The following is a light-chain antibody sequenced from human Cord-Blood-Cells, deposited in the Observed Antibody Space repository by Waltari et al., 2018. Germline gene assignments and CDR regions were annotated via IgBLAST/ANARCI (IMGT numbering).Light chain of an antibody. CDR3: QQYDNLPPFT. J-gene: IGKJ3*01. CDR2: DAS. V-gene: IGKV1-33*01. Sequence: DIQMTQSPSSLSASVGDRVTIPCQASQDISNYLNWYQQKPGKAPKLLIYDASNFETGVPSRFSGSGSGTDFTFTISSLQPEDIATYYCQQYDNLPPFTFGPGTKVDIK. CDR1: QDISNY.